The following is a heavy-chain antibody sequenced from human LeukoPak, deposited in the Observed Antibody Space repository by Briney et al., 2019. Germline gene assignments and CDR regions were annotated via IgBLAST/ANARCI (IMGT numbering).Heavy chain of an antibody. J-gene: IGHJ5*02. CDR1: GFTFSSHW. CDR3: ANSIAAAGTPWFDP. CDR2: ISGSGGST. V-gene: IGHV3-23*01. D-gene: IGHD6-13*01. Sequence: PGGSLRLSCTASGFTFSSHWMSWVRQAPGKGLEWVSAISGSGGSTYYADSVKGRFTISRDNSKNTLYLQMNSLRAEDTAVYYCANSIAAAGTPWFDPWGQGTLVTVSS.